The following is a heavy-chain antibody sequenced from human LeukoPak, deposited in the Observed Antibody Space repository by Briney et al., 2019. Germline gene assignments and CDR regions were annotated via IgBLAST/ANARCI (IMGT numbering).Heavy chain of an antibody. V-gene: IGHV3-23*01. CDR2: ISGSGGST. CDR3: AKDPAPSTVTHFDY. Sequence: GGSLRLSCAASGFTFSSYAMSWVRQAPGKGLEWVSAISGSGGSTYYADSVKGRFTIPTDNSKNTQYMQMNSLRAEDTAVYYCAKDPAPSTVTHFDYWGQGTLVTVSS. J-gene: IGHJ4*02. D-gene: IGHD4-17*01. CDR1: GFTFSSYA.